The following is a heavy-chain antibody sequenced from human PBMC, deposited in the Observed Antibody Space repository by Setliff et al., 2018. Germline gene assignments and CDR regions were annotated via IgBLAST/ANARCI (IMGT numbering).Heavy chain of an antibody. CDR1: GYTFTSYY. CDR2: INPSGGST. CDR3: ARRGTDSSGWYGTHYFDY. D-gene: IGHD6-19*01. J-gene: IGHJ4*02. V-gene: IGHV1-46*01. Sequence: ASVKVSCKASGYTFTSYYMHWVRQAPGQGLEWMGIINPSGGSTSYAQKFQGRVTMTRDTSTSTVYMELSSLRSEDTAVYYCARRGTDSSGWYGTHYFDYWGQGTLVTVSS.